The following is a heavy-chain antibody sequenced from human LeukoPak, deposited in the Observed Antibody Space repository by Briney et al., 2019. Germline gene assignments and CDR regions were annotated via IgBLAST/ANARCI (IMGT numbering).Heavy chain of an antibody. CDR2: IDPNSGGT. Sequence: GASVKVSCKASGYTSTGYYMHWVRQAPGQGLEWMGWIDPNSGGTDYAQKFQGRVTMTRDTSISTAYMEVSRLRSDDPAVYCCARDFYDSSGYSRFDPWGQGTLVTVSS. D-gene: IGHD3-22*01. V-gene: IGHV1-2*02. J-gene: IGHJ5*02. CDR1: GYTSTGYY. CDR3: ARDFYDSSGYSRFDP.